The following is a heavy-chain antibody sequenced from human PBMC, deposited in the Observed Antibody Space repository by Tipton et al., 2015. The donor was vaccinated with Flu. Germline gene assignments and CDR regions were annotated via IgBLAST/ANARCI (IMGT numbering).Heavy chain of an antibody. J-gene: IGHJ6*02. D-gene: IGHD6-6*01. Sequence: QVQLVQSGAEVKKPGSSVKVSCKASGGTFSSYAISWVRQAPGQGLEWMGGIIPIFGTANYAQKFQGRVTITADESTSTAYMELSSLRSEDTAVYYCARDNEYSSSSGLGYYGMDVWGQGTTVTVSS. V-gene: IGHV1-69*12. CDR3: ARDNEYSSSSGLGYYGMDV. CDR2: IIPIFGTA. CDR1: GGTFSSYA.